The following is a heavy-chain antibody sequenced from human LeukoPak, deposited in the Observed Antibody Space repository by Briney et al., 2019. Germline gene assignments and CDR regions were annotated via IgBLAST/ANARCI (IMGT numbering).Heavy chain of an antibody. Sequence: GGSLRLSCAASGFTFSSHWMSWARQAPGKGLEWVANIKLDGSEKYYVDSVKGRFTIPRDNAKNSLYLQMNSLRLEDTAVYYCARGVYGSGSSHDYWGQGTLVTVSS. D-gene: IGHD3-10*01. J-gene: IGHJ4*02. CDR1: GFTFSSHW. CDR3: ARGVYGSGSSHDY. CDR2: IKLDGSEK. V-gene: IGHV3-7*01.